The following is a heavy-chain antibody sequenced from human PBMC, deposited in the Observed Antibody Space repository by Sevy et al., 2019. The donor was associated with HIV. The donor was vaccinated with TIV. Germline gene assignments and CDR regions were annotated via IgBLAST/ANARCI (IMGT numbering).Heavy chain of an antibody. CDR3: AKGGSGGIDHYGMDV. CDR1: GFTFSSYG. J-gene: IGHJ6*02. Sequence: GGSLRLSCAASGFTFSSYGMHWVRQAPGKGLEWVAVIWYDGINKYYVDSVKGRSTISRDNSKDTLYLEMKSLRLEDTAIYYCAKGGSGGIDHYGMDVWGQGTTVTVSS. CDR2: IWYDGINK. V-gene: IGHV3-30*02. D-gene: IGHD6-25*01.